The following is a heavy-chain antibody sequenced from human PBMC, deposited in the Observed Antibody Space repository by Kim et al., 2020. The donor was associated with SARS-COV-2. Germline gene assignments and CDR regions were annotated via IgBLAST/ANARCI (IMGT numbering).Heavy chain of an antibody. Sequence: YAKKFQGRVTMTRDTSTSTVYMELSSLRSEDTAVYYCARVAEQWLVPGDIWGQGTMVTVSS. CDR3: ARVAEQWLVPGDI. D-gene: IGHD6-19*01. V-gene: IGHV1-46*01. J-gene: IGHJ3*02.